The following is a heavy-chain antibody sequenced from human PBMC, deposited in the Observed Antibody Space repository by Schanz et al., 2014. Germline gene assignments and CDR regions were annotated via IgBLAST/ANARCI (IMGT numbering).Heavy chain of an antibody. V-gene: IGHV3-74*01. Sequence: EVQLLESGGGLVQPGGSLRLSCAASGFTFSRYWMQWVRQAPGKGLVWVSRIYMDGSGRDYADSVKGRFTISRDNSKNTLYLQMNSLRAEDTAVYYCAKDQGSYGSGSYSYFDYWGQGTLATVSS. CDR1: GFTFSRYW. J-gene: IGHJ4*02. CDR2: IYMDGSGR. D-gene: IGHD3-10*01. CDR3: AKDQGSYGSGSYSYFDY.